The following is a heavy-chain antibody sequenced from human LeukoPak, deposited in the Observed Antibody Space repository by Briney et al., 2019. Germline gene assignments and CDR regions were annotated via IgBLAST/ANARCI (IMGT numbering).Heavy chain of an antibody. CDR3: ARVALDHDILTGYHTLDY. V-gene: IGHV3-21*01. Sequence: GGSLRLSCAASGFTFSSYSMNWVRQAPGKGLKWVSSISSSSSYIYYADSVKGRFTISRDNAKNSLYLQMNSLRAEDTAVYYCARVALDHDILTGYHTLDYWGQGTLVTVSS. J-gene: IGHJ4*02. CDR1: GFTFSSYS. D-gene: IGHD3-9*01. CDR2: ISSSSSYI.